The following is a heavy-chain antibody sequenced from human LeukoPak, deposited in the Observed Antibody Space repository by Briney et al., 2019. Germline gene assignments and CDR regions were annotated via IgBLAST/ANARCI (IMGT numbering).Heavy chain of an antibody. CDR3: ARLPAYCSSTSCYYDY. CDR1: GGTFSSYA. Sequence: GASMKVSCKASGGTFSSYAISWVRQAPGQGLEWMGRIIPILGIANYAQKFQGRVTITADKSTSTAYMELSSLRAEDTAVYYCARLPAYCSSTSCYYDYWGQGTLVTVSS. D-gene: IGHD2-2*01. J-gene: IGHJ4*02. CDR2: IIPILGIA. V-gene: IGHV1-69*04.